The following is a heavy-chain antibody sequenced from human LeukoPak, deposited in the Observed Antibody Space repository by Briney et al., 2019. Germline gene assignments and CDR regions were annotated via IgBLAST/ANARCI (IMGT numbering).Heavy chain of an antibody. V-gene: IGHV3-7*01. D-gene: IGHD1-14*01. Sequence: GGSLRLSCAASGFAFSGHWMSWVRQAPGKGLEWVANINQGGSDKYYVDSVKGRFTISRDNANNLLYLQMNSLRGEDTAVYYCTRDRSRAEDDWGQGTLVTVSS. J-gene: IGHJ4*02. CDR1: GFAFSGHW. CDR2: INQGGSDK. CDR3: TRDRSRAEDD.